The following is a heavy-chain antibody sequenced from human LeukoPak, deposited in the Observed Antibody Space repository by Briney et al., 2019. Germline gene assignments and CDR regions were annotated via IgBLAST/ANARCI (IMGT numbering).Heavy chain of an antibody. D-gene: IGHD5-12*01. J-gene: IGHJ4*02. Sequence: GGSLRPSCAASGFTFSSYAMSWVRQAPGKGLEWLSLIVASSGSTFYADSVKGRFTISRDNSKNTLYLQMHSLRADDTAVYYCAKGAYDYIEMGYFDYWGQGTLVTVSS. CDR3: AKGAYDYIEMGYFDY. V-gene: IGHV3-23*01. CDR2: IVASSGST. CDR1: GFTFSSYA.